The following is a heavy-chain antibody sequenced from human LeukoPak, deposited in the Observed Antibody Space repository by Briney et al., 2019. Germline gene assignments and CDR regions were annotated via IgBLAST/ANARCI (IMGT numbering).Heavy chain of an antibody. D-gene: IGHD2-2*01. Sequence: PGGSLRLSCAASGFTFSSFAMSWVRQPPGKGLEYVSAITNTDATFYADSVKGRFTISRDISKNTLFLQMNSLRAEDTAVYYCAARCPYYFDYWGQGTLVTVSS. CDR1: GFTFSSFA. CDR3: AARCPYYFDY. V-gene: IGHV3-23*01. J-gene: IGHJ4*02. CDR2: ITNTDAT.